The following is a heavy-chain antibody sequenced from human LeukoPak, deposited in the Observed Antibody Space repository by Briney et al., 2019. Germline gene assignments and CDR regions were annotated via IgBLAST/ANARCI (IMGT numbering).Heavy chain of an antibody. Sequence: SETLSLTCTVSGGSISSSSYYWGWIRQPPGKGLEWIGSIPYSGSTSYNPSLKSRVTISVDTSKNQFSLKLSSVTAADTAVYYCARQHAGSRWFDPWGQGTLVTVSS. CDR2: IPYSGST. CDR1: GGSISSSSYY. CDR3: ARQHAGSRWFDP. J-gene: IGHJ5*02. D-gene: IGHD2-15*01. V-gene: IGHV4-39*01.